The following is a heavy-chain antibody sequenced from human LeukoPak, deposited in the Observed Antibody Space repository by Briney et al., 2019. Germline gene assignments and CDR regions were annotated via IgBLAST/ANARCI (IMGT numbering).Heavy chain of an antibody. V-gene: IGHV4-30-2*03. CDR2: IYHSGST. J-gene: IGHJ4*02. CDR3: ARRGIAAAGTSHFDY. Sequence: SQTLSLTCAVSGGSISGGDYSWSWIRQPPGKGLEWIGNIYHSGSTYYNPSLKSRVTISVDTSKNQFSLKLSSVTAADTAVYYCARRGIAAAGTSHFDYWGQGTLVTVSS. CDR1: GGSISGGDYS. D-gene: IGHD6-13*01.